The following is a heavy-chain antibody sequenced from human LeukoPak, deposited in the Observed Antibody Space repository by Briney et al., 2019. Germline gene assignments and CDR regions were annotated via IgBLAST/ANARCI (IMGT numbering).Heavy chain of an antibody. J-gene: IGHJ4*02. Sequence: PGGSLRLSCAASGFTFHIYAMSWVRQAPGKGLEWVSSIGGGVSTYYADSVKGRFTISRDNSKNTLYLQMNSLRAEDTAVYYCAKDGGFTSTSHYFDYWGQGILVTVSS. D-gene: IGHD2-2*01. V-gene: IGHV3-23*01. CDR2: IGGGVST. CDR3: AKDGGFTSTSHYFDY. CDR1: GFTFHIYA.